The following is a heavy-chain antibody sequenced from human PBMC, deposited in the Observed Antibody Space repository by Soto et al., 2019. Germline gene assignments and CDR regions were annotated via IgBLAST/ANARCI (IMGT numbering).Heavy chain of an antibody. Sequence: SETLSLTCTVSGGSVSSGDYYWVWIRQAPGKGLEWIVYIYYSGNTNYNPSLKSRVIISVDTSKNLFSLKLTSVTAADTAVYYCARIPVDTSMIYWLDPWGQGTLVTVSS. D-gene: IGHD5-18*01. CDR1: GGSVSSGDYY. J-gene: IGHJ5*02. CDR2: IYYSGNT. V-gene: IGHV4-61*08. CDR3: ARIPVDTSMIYWLDP.